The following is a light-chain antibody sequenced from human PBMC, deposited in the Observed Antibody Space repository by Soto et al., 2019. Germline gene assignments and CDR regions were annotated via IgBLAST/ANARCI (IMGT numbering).Light chain of an antibody. V-gene: IGKV3-11*01. Sequence: EIVLTQSPATLSLSPGERVTLSCRASQSVSNYLAWYQQKPGQAPRLLVSAASNRATGIPARFSGSGSGTDFTLTISSLEPEDFAVYYCQQRSYPITFGQGTRLEIK. J-gene: IGKJ5*01. CDR1: QSVSNY. CDR3: QQRSYPIT. CDR2: AAS.